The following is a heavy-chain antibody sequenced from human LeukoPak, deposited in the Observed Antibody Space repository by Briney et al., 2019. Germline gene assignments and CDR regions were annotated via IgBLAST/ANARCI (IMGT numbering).Heavy chain of an antibody. CDR2: IRYDGSDK. CDR1: GFTLRGYG. V-gene: IGHV3-30*02. CDR3: AKDTPTTGYHLDS. D-gene: IGHD1-1*01. Sequence: GGSLRLSCAASGFTLRGYGMHWVRQAPGKGLEWVAFIRYDGSDKSYADSVKGRFTISRDNPENTLYLQINSLRVEDTAVYYCAKDTPTTGYHLDSWGQGTLVTVSS. J-gene: IGHJ4*02.